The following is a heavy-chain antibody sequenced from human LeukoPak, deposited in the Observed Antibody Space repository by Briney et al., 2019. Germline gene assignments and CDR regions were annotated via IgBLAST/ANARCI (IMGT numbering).Heavy chain of an antibody. V-gene: IGHV6-1*01. Sequence: SQTLSLTCAISGDSVSSNSAAWNWIRQSPSRGLEWLGRTYYRSKWYNDYAVSVNSRITINPDTSKNQFSLQLNSVTPEDTALYYCAREAGCFGSGCSRWFDPWGQGTLVTVSS. D-gene: IGHD2-15*01. CDR2: TYYRSKWYN. J-gene: IGHJ5*02. CDR1: GDSVSSNSAA. CDR3: AREAGCFGSGCSRWFDP.